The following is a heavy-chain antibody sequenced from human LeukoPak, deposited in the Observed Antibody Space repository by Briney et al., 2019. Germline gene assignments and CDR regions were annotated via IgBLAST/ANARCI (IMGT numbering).Heavy chain of an antibody. D-gene: IGHD3-10*01. V-gene: IGHV3-7*04. J-gene: IGHJ4*02. Sequence: PGGSLRLSCAASGFTFRNAWMSWVRQAPGKGLEWVADIKRDGSEKFYVDSVKGRFTISRDNAKNSLNLQMNSLRAGDTAVYYCARNSYDSGSYKDYWGQGTLVTVAS. CDR3: ARNSYDSGSYKDY. CDR2: IKRDGSEK. CDR1: GFTFRNAW.